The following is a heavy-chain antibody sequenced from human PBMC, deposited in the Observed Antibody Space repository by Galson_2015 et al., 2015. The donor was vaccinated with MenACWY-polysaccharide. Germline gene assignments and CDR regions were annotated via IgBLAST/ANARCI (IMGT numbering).Heavy chain of an antibody. V-gene: IGHV3-23*01. D-gene: IGHD2-21*02. CDR3: AKDGEVVTATSYFDY. CDR2: ISGSGGST. CDR1: GFTFSSYA. Sequence: SLRLSCAASGFTFSSYAMSWVRQAPGKGLEWVSAISGSGGSTYYADSVKGRFTISRDNSKNTLYLQMNSLRVEDTAVYYCAKDGEVVTATSYFDYWGQGTLVAVSS. J-gene: IGHJ4*02.